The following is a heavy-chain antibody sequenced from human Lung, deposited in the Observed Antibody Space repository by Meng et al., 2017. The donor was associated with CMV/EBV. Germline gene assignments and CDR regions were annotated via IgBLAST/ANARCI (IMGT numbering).Heavy chain of an antibody. J-gene: IGHJ5*02. CDR1: GGSISSGGYY. D-gene: IGHD3-16*01. Sequence: LXXTVSGGSISSGGYYCSWIRQHPGKGLEWIGYIYYSGSTYYNPSLKSRVTISVDTSKNQFSLKLSSVTAADTAVYYCARGLKYYDYVWGTWGQGTXVTVSS. V-gene: IGHV4-31*03. CDR3: ARGLKYYDYVWGT. CDR2: IYYSGST.